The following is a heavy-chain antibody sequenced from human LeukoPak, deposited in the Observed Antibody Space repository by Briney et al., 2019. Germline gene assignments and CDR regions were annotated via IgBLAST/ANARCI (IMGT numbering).Heavy chain of an antibody. CDR2: ISAYNGNT. D-gene: IGHD5-18*01. CDR3: ARVGYSYGYRGEKFDY. V-gene: IGHV1-18*01. Sequence: ASVKVSCKASGYTFTSYGISWVRQAPGQGPEWMGWISAYNGNTNYAQKLQGRVTMTTDTSTSTAYMELRSLRSDDTAVYYCARVGYSYGYRGEKFDYWGQGTLVTVSS. CDR1: GYTFTSYG. J-gene: IGHJ4*02.